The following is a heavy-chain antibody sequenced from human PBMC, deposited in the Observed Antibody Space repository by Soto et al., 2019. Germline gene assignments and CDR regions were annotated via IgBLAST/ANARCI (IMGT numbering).Heavy chain of an antibody. CDR2: SRNKANSYTT. J-gene: IGHJ4*02. Sequence: GGSLRLSCAASGFTFSDHYLDWVRQAPGKGLEWVARSRNKANSYTTEHAASVKGRFVISRDVSESSLYLQMNSLKTEDTAVYYCARVAGGSSYHSDYWGQGALVTVSS. CDR1: GFTFSDHY. CDR3: ARVAGGSSYHSDY. V-gene: IGHV3-72*01. D-gene: IGHD2-8*02.